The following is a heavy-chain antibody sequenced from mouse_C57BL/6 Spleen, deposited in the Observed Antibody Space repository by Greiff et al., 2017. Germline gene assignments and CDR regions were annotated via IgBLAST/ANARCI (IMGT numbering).Heavy chain of an antibody. J-gene: IGHJ3*01. CDR2: INPSTGGT. CDR1: GYSFTGYY. V-gene: IGHV1-42*01. Sequence: VQLQQSGPELVKPGASVKISCKASGYSFTGYYMNWVKQSPEKSLEWIGEINPSTGGTTYNQKFKAKATLTVDKSSSTAYMQLKSLTYEDSAVYYCATPYPSWFAYWGQGTLVTVSA. CDR3: ATPYPSWFAY.